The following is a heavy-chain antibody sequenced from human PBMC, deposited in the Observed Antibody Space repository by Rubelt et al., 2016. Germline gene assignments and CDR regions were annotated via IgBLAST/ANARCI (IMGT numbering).Heavy chain of an antibody. D-gene: IGHD7-27*01. CDR3: ARNWGFDY. Sequence: EVQLVESGGGLVQPGGSLRLSCAASGFTVSRNYMSWVRQAPGKGLEWVSVIYSGGSTYYADSVKGRFTIPRDNSKNTLDLQMNSRRAEDTAGYYCARNWGFDYWGQGTLVTVSS. CDR2: IYSGGST. J-gene: IGHJ4*02. V-gene: IGHV3-66*01. CDR1: GFTVSRNY.